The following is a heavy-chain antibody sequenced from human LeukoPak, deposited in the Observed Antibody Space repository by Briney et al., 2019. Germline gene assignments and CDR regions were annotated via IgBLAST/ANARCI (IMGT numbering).Heavy chain of an antibody. CDR3: ARANWGSPGHFDY. J-gene: IGHJ4*02. D-gene: IGHD7-27*01. CDR2: IYHSGST. V-gene: IGHV4-30-2*01. Sequence: SETLSLTCAVSGGSISSGGYSWSWIRQPPGKGLEWIGYIYHSGSTYYNPSLKSRVTISVDRSKNQFSLKLSSVTAADTAVYYCARANWGSPGHFDYWGQGTLVTVSS. CDR1: GGSISSGGYS.